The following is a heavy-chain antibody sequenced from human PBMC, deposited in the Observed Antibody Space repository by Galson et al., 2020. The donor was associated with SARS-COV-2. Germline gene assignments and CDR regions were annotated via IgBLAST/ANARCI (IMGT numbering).Heavy chain of an antibody. V-gene: IGHV4-4*07. CDR3: ARDGRALGAQGEC. D-gene: IGHD3-16*01. J-gene: IGHJ4*02. Sequence: ASETLSLTCTVSGGSISSYRWTWIRQPAEKGLARIVHIYTSGTTSYNPSLRSRVTMSVDTSKNQFSLKLSSVTAADPAVYYCARDGRALGAQGECWGQGTLVTVSS. CDR2: IYTSGTT. CDR1: GGSISSYR.